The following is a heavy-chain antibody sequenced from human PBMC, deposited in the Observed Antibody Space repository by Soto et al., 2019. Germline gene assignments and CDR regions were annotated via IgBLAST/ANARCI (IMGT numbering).Heavy chain of an antibody. Sequence: GESLKISCKGSGSSFAGYGITWVRQKPGKGLEWMGRIDPSDSQTYYSPSFRGRVTISVTKSITTVFLQWSSLRASDTAMYYCARQIYDSDTGPNFQYYFDSWGQGTPVTVSS. V-gene: IGHV5-10-1*01. D-gene: IGHD3-22*01. J-gene: IGHJ4*02. CDR1: GSSFAGYG. CDR2: IDPSDSQT. CDR3: ARQIYDSDTGPNFQYYFDS.